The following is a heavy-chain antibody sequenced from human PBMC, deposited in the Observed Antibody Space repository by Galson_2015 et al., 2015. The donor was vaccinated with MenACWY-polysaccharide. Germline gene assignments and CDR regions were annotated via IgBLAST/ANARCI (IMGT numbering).Heavy chain of an antibody. CDR2: ISSSGGGT. J-gene: IGHJ4*02. CDR1: GFTFSGYG. Sequence: SLRLSCAGSGFTFSGYGMNWVRQAPGKGLEWVAAISSSGGGTYYTHPVKERFTISRDKSKNTLSLQMNSLRVEDAAVFYCVKGGSSMCFDSWGQGTLVTVSS. D-gene: IGHD6-13*01. V-gene: IGHV3-23*01. CDR3: VKGGSSMCFDS.